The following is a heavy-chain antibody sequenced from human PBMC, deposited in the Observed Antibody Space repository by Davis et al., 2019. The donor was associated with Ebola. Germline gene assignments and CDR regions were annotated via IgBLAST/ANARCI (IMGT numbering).Heavy chain of an antibody. V-gene: IGHV3-23*01. CDR3: ARGSRSGSYYAY. CDR1: GFTFSSYA. CDR2: IGGSDGST. J-gene: IGHJ4*02. D-gene: IGHD1-26*01. Sequence: GGSLRLSCEGTGFTFSSYAMSWVRQAPGKGLEWVSGIGGSDGSTYYADSVKGRFTISRDNSKNTLYLQMNSLRAEDTAVYYWARGSRSGSYYAYWGQGTLVTVSS.